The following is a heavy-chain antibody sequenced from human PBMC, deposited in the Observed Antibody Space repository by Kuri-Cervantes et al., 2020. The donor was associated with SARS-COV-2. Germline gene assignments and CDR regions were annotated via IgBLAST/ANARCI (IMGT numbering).Heavy chain of an antibody. CDR2: IRNGGST. CDR1: GGSIGSSHY. Sequence: AGSLRLSCTVSGGSIGSSHYWGWIRQPPGKGLEWSESIRNGGSTYFNPSLKSRVSISVDTSKDHVSLRLTSVTAADTAVYFCARLEWRYDYWGQGTLVTVSS. V-gene: IGHV4-39*01. D-gene: IGHD3-3*01. J-gene: IGHJ4*02. CDR3: ARLEWRYDY.